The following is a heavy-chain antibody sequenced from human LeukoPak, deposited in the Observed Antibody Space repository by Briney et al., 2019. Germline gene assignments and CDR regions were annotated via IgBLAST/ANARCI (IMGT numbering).Heavy chain of an antibody. CDR2: IIPILGIA. V-gene: IGHV1-69*04. D-gene: IGHD3-22*01. CDR1: GGTFSSYA. CDR3: ARGPHYYDSSGYIFF. J-gene: IGHJ4*02. Sequence: ASVKVSCKASGGTFSSYAISWVRQAPGQGLEWMGRIIPILGIANYAQKFQGRVTITADKSTSTAYMELSSLRSEDTAVYYCARGPHYYDSSGYIFFWGQGTLVTVSS.